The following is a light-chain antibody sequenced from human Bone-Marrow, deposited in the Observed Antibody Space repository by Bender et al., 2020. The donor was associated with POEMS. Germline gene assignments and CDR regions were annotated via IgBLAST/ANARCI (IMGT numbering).Light chain of an antibody. CDR3: SSYAGSTNFVV. CDR1: SRDVGTYNL. CDR2: EVT. Sequence: QSALTQPASVSGSPGQSITISCTGSSRDVGTYNLVSWYQQHPGKAPKLMIYEVTKRPSGLSNRFSGSKSGNTASLTISGLQAEDEADYYCSSYAGSTNFVVFGGGTKLTVL. V-gene: IGLV2-23*02. J-gene: IGLJ2*01.